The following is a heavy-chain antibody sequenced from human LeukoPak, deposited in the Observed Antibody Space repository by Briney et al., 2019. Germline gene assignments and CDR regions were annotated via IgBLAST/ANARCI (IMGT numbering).Heavy chain of an antibody. Sequence: SVKVSCKASGGTINNDGMNWVRQAPGQGLEWMGMIIPKFGIAHYARKFQGRVTITADESTGTTYMEVSSLIPDDTAVYYCAKGEGKYHNIRGGFDPWGQGTSVTVSS. CDR3: AKGEGKYHNIRGGFDP. J-gene: IGHJ5*02. V-gene: IGHV1-69*15. CDR1: GGTINNDG. D-gene: IGHD1-1*01. CDR2: IIPKFGIA.